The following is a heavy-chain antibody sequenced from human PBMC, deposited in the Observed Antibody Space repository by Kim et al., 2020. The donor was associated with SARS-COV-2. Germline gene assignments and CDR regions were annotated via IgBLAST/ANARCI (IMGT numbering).Heavy chain of an antibody. J-gene: IGHJ4*02. D-gene: IGHD6-6*01. V-gene: IGHV4-4*02. Sequence: NPSLKSRVTISVDKYKNQFSLELSAVTAADTAVYYCARTSSSRDCYFDYWGQGTLVTVSS. CDR3: ARTSSSRDCYFDY.